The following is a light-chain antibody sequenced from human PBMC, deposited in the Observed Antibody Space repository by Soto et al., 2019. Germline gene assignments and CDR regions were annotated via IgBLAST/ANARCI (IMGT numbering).Light chain of an antibody. V-gene: IGKV3-20*01. J-gene: IGKJ5*01. Sequence: DNVLTHSPATLSLTPGERATLSCRASQSVTSYLAWYQQKPGQAPRLLIYHASARATGVPARISGSGSGTDFTLTICRLEPEDFAVYYCQQYGSSPITFGQGTRLEVK. CDR2: HAS. CDR3: QQYGSSPIT. CDR1: QSVTSY.